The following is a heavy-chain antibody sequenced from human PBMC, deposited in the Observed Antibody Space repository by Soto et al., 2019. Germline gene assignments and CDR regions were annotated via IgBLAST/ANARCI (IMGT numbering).Heavy chain of an antibody. Sequence: EVQVLESGGGLVQPGGSLRLSCAASGFTIANSAMAWVRQAPGQGLEWVSAMDGGSTNTHYADSVQGRFTISRDTSKNSLFLQMDSLRADDTALYYCAEDIWGYSFDLWGRGTLVTVSS. J-gene: IGHJ2*01. V-gene: IGHV3-23*01. CDR2: MDGGSTNT. CDR3: AEDIWGYSFDL. D-gene: IGHD3-16*01. CDR1: GFTIANSA.